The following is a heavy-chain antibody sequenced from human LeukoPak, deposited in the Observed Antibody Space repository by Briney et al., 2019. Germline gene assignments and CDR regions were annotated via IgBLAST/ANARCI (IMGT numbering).Heavy chain of an antibody. J-gene: IGHJ6*02. CDR3: ARGGYSYLYYYYYGMDV. D-gene: IGHD5-18*01. CDR1: GYTFTGYY. Sequence: ASVKVSCKASGYTFTGYYMHWVRQAPGQGLEWMGWINPNSGGTNYAQKFQGRVTMTRDTSISTAYMELSRLRSDDTAVYYCARGGYSYLYYYYYGMDVWAKGPRSPSP. CDR2: INPNSGGT. V-gene: IGHV1-2*02.